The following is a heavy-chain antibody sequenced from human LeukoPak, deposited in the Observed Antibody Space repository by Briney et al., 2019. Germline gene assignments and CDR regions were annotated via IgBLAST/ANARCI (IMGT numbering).Heavy chain of an antibody. J-gene: IGHJ4*02. CDR1: GYTFTSYY. CDR2: INPSGGST. V-gene: IGHV1-46*01. D-gene: IGHD5-18*01. Sequence: ASVKVSCKASGYTFTSYYMHWVRQAPGQGLEWMGIINPSGGSTTYAQKFQGRVSMTRDTSTSTVYMELSSLRSDDSAVYYCARDQRGFSHYWGQGTLVTVSS. CDR3: ARDQRGFSHY.